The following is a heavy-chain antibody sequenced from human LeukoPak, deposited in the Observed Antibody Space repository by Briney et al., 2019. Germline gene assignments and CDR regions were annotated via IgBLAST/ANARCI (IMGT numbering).Heavy chain of an antibody. CDR2: ISASGGTT. V-gene: IGHV3-23*01. J-gene: IGHJ4*02. CDR3: ANVYYYGSGSYESRYFDY. Sequence: GGSLRLSCAASGLSFSSYAMSWVRQAPGKGLEWVSAISASGGTTYYADSVKGRFTISRDNSKNTLYLQMNSLRAEDTAVYFCANVYYYGSGSYESRYFDYWGPGTLVTVSS. D-gene: IGHD3-10*01. CDR1: GLSFSSYA.